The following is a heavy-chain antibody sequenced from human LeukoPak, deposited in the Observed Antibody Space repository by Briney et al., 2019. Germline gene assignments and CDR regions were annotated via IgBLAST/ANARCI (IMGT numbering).Heavy chain of an antibody. V-gene: IGHV4-59*08. CDR3: ARHTSGYYDFWSGYYDY. CDR1: GGSISSYY. D-gene: IGHD3-3*01. CDR2: IYYSGST. J-gene: IGHJ4*02. Sequence: SETLSLTCTVSGGSISSYYWSWIRQPPGKGLEWIGYIYYSGSTNYNPSPKSRVTISVDTSKNQFSLKLSSVTAADTAVYYCARHTSGYYDFWSGYYDYWGQGTLVTVSS.